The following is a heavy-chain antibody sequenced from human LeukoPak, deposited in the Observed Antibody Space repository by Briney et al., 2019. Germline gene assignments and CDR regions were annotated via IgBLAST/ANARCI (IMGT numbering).Heavy chain of an antibody. J-gene: IGHJ3*02. CDR1: GGYISSGGYS. V-gene: IGHV4-30-2*01. D-gene: IGHD3-22*01. Sequence: SQTLSLTCAVSGGYISSGGYSWSWIRQPPGKGLEWIGYMYHSGTTHYNPSLKSRVTISVDRSKHQFSLKLSSVTAADTAVYYCVRGYYYDSSGYWVRAFDIWGQGTMVTVSS. CDR3: VRGYYYDSSGYWVRAFDI. CDR2: MYHSGTT.